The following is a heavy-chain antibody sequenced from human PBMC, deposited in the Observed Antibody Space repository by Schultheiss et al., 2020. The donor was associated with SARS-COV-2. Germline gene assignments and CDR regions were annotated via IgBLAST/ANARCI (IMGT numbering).Heavy chain of an antibody. CDR2: INHSGST. Sequence: SETLSLTCAVYGGSFSGYYWSWIRQPPGKGLEWIGEINHSGSTNYNPSLKSRVTISVDTSKNQFSLKLSSVTAADTAVYSCARGAAGTDYYYYMDVWGKGTTVTVSS. CDR3: ARGAAGTDYYYYMDV. J-gene: IGHJ6*03. V-gene: IGHV4-34*01. D-gene: IGHD6-13*01. CDR1: GGSFSGYY.